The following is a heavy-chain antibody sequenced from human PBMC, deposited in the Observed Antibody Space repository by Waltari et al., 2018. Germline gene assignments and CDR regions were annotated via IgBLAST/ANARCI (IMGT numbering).Heavy chain of an antibody. CDR1: GFTFSSYA. CDR2: ISSNGGST. CDR3: ARASLLYCSGGSCYSDGYYYVLDV. D-gene: IGHD2-15*01. Sequence: EVQLVESGGGLVQPGGSLRLSCAASGFTFSSYAMHWVRQAPGRGLEYVSAISSNGGSTYYANSVKGRFTISRDNYKDTLYLQMGSLRAEDVAVYYCARASLLYCSGGSCYSDGYYYVLDVWGQGTTVTVSS. J-gene: IGHJ6*02. V-gene: IGHV3-64*01.